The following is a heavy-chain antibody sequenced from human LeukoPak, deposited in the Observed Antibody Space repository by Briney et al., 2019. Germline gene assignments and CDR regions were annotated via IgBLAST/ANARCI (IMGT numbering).Heavy chain of an antibody. D-gene: IGHD3-22*01. Sequence: PSETLSLTCSVSGASISSYYYNWIRQSPGKGLEWIGYIYYSRITNYNPSLKSRVTMPLDTSNNQFSLKLSSVTAADTAVYYCARVLLSSGYSTWGQGTLVTVSS. J-gene: IGHJ5*02. CDR2: IYYSRIT. CDR3: ARVLLSSGYST. V-gene: IGHV4-59*01. CDR1: GASISSYY.